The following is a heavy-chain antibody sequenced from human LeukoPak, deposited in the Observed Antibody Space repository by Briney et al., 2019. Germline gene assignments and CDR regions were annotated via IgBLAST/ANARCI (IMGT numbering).Heavy chain of an antibody. D-gene: IGHD3-10*01. Sequence: SETLSLTCTVSGGSVSGGSISSYYWSWIRQAPGNGLECSGYIYYSGSTNYNPSLKSRVTISVDTSKNQFSLKLSSVTAADTAVYYCVRGRFYGSGTWKSWFDPWGQGTLVTVSS. CDR1: GGSVSGGSISSYY. J-gene: IGHJ5*02. V-gene: IGHV4-61*01. CDR2: IYYSGST. CDR3: VRGRFYGSGTWKSWFDP.